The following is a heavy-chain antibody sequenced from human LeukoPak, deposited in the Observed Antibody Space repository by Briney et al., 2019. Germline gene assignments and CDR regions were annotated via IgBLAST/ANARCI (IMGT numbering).Heavy chain of an antibody. D-gene: IGHD1-26*01. V-gene: IGHV3-7*01. CDR1: GFTFSEYS. CDR3: ARDELHTGTYFPFDY. Sequence: GGSLRLSCVGSGFTFSEYSMNWVRQAPGKGLEWVANIKEDGSEKFHVDFVKGRFTISRDNAKNSLYLQMNSLRVEDTAVYYCARDELHTGTYFPFDYWGQGTLVTVSS. J-gene: IGHJ4*02. CDR2: IKEDGSEK.